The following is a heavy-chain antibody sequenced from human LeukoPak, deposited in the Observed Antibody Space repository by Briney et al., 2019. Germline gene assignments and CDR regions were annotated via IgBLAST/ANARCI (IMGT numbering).Heavy chain of an antibody. V-gene: IGHV3-23*01. CDR1: GFTLSSYE. Sequence: PGGSLRLSCAASGFTLSSYETSWVRQAPGKGLEWVSTIGGGGGSTDYTDSVKGRFTISRDNSKNTLYLQMNSLGAEDTAVYYCAKGHRYCTSGNCNSAVDYWGQGTLVTVSS. CDR3: AKGHRYCTSGNCNSAVDY. D-gene: IGHD2-15*01. J-gene: IGHJ4*02. CDR2: IGGGGGST.